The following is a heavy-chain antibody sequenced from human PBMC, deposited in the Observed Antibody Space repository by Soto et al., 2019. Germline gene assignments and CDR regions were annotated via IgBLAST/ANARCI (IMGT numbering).Heavy chain of an antibody. Sequence: EVQLVESGGGLVQPGGSLRLSCAASGFTFSSYWMSWVRQAPGKGLEWVANIKQDGSEKYYVDSVKGRFTISRDNAKNSLYLQMNSLRAEDTAVYYCARSGVVPAAIFDYWGQGTLVTVSS. V-gene: IGHV3-7*03. CDR3: ARSGVVPAAIFDY. D-gene: IGHD2-2*01. CDR1: GFTFSSYW. J-gene: IGHJ4*02. CDR2: IKQDGSEK.